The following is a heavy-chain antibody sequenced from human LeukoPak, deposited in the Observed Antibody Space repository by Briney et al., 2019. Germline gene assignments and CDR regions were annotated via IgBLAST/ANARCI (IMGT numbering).Heavy chain of an antibody. J-gene: IGHJ4*02. CDR3: AKDRVGRWLQSTRPFVDY. D-gene: IGHD5-24*01. V-gene: IGHV3-21*01. CDR2: ITSGSSYI. CDR1: GFTFSSYN. Sequence: PGGSLRLSCAASGFTFSSYNMNWVRQAPGKGLEWVSSITSGSSYIYYADSVKGRFTISRDNAKNSLYLQMNSLRAEDTAVYYCAKDRVGRWLQSTRPFVDYWGQGTLVTVSS.